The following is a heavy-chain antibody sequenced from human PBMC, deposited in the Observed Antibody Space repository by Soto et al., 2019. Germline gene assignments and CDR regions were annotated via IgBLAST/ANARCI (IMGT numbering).Heavy chain of an antibody. CDR1: GGTFSNDA. Sequence: QVQLVQSGAEVKNHGSSVKVSCKTSGGTFSNDAISWVRQAPGQGLEWMGGIIPICGTTHYAQKFQDRVKLTADESKGTADMELSRLRSEDTGVYYCARDGMGTLVGGMDVWGQGTTGTVS. D-gene: IGHD6-6*01. CDR2: IIPICGTT. V-gene: IGHV1-69*01. CDR3: ARDGMGTLVGGMDV. J-gene: IGHJ6*02.